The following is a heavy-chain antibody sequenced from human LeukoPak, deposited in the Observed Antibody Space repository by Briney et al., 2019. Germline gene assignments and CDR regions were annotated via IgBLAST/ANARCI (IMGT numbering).Heavy chain of an antibody. D-gene: IGHD4-17*01. CDR2: ISYDGSNK. CDR1: GFTFSSYG. Sequence: GGSLRLSCAASGFTFSSYGMHWVRQAPGKGLEWVAVISYDGSNKYYADSVKGRFTISRDNSKNTLYLQMNSLRAEDTAVYYCAKPHYGDYVRGYFDYWGQGTLVTVSS. V-gene: IGHV3-30*18. J-gene: IGHJ4*02. CDR3: AKPHYGDYVRGYFDY.